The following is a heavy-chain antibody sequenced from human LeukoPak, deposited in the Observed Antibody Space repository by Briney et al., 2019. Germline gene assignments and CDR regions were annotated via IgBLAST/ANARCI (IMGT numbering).Heavy chain of an antibody. CDR2: IHPDAPDT. CDR3: ARQGVGSSGYYYDY. V-gene: IGHV5-51*01. D-gene: IGHD3-22*01. Sequence: GESLKISCKGSGYSFTSYWIGWVREMRGKGLEWMGLIHPDAPDTRYSPSFHGQVTLSADKSTSTAHLQWSSLKASDTAMYYCARQGVGSSGYYYDYWGQGTLVTVSS. J-gene: IGHJ4*02. CDR1: GYSFTSYW.